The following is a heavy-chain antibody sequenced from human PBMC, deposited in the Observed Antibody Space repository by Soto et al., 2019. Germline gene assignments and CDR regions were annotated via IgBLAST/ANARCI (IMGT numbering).Heavy chain of an antibody. J-gene: IGHJ4*02. V-gene: IGHV3-23*01. CDR1: GFTFSSYA. D-gene: IGHD2-8*01. Sequence: EVQLLESGGGLVQPGGSLRLSCAASGFTFSSYAMSWVRQAPGKGLEWVSAISGSGGSTYYADSVKGRFTISRDNSKNTLYLQMNSLRAEDTAVYYCAKPLYCTNGVCYGTPFGYWGQGTLVTVSS. CDR3: AKPLYCTNGVCYGTPFGY. CDR2: ISGSGGST.